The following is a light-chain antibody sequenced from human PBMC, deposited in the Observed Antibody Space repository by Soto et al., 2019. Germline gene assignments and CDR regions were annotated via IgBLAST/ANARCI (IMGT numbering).Light chain of an antibody. CDR2: GAS. Sequence: EIVRTQSPATLSVSPGERATLSCRASQRVSSNLAWYQQKPGQAPRLLIYGASTRATGIPARLSGSGSRTEFTLTITSLQSEDFAVSYSQQYNNWPLFDPETQVPIK. CDR3: QQYNNWPL. J-gene: IGKJ3*01. V-gene: IGKV3-15*01. CDR1: QRVSSN.